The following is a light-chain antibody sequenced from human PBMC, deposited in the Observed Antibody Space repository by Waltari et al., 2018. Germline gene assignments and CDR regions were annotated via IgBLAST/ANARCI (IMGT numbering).Light chain of an antibody. J-gene: IGKJ2*01. CDR2: GAS. CDR3: QQTSSPPFS. CDR1: QSVDTY. V-gene: IGKV1-39*01. Sequence: DIQMTLSPSSLSASVGDRVTVTCRASQSVDTYVNWYQHKPGTVPKLLIYGASTLHRGVPSRLTGSGSGTDFTLTITGLRPEDCATYYCQQTSSPPFSFGRGTKLEI.